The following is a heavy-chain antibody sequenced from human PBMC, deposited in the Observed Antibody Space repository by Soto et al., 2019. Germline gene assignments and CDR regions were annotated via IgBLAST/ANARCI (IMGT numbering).Heavy chain of an antibody. CDR3: ARELVGHTRTIDY. J-gene: IGHJ4*02. CDR1: GFTFSSYS. V-gene: IGHV3-21*01. CDR2: ISSSSSYI. D-gene: IGHD1-1*01. Sequence: PGGSLRLSCAASGFTFSSYSMNWVRQAPGKGLEWVSSISSSSSYIYYADSVKGRFTISRDNAKNSLYLQMNSLRAEDTAVYYFARELVGHTRTIDYWGQGTLVTVSS.